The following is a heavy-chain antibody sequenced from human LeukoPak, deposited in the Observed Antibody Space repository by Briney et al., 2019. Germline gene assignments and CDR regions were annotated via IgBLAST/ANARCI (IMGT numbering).Heavy chain of an antibody. CDR3: ARGGVTSVVDV. J-gene: IGHJ6*04. CDR1: DTPSGYY. V-gene: IGHV1-2*02. Sequence: ASVKVSCRLLDTPSGYYMHWVRQAPGPGLEWMGWINPNSGGTNYAQKFQGRVTMTRDTSTSTAYMELRSLTSDDTAVYYCARGGVTSVVDVWGKGTTVTISS. CDR2: INPNSGGT. D-gene: IGHD4-23*01.